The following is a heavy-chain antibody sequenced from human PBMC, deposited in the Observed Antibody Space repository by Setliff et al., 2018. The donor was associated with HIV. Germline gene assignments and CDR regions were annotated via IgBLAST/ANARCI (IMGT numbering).Heavy chain of an antibody. D-gene: IGHD3-3*01. CDR3: ARQKYWSGYYGEGYYYYMDV. CDR2: IYYSGCT. V-gene: IGHV4-31*03. J-gene: IGHJ6*03. Sequence: KTSETLSLTCTVSGGSISSGGYYWSWIRQHPGKGLEWIGYIYYSGCTSYNPSRKIRVTISVDTSKNQFSMKLSSVTAADTALYYCARQKYWSGYYGEGYYYYMDVWGKGTTVTVSS. CDR1: GGSISSGGYY.